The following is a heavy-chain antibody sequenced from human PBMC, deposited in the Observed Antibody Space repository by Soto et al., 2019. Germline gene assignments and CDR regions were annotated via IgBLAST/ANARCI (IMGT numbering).Heavy chain of an antibody. J-gene: IGHJ6*02. V-gene: IGHV5-51*01. CDR2: IYPGDSDT. CDR1: GYSFTSYW. Sequence: PGESLKISCKGSGYSFTSYWIGWVRQMPGKGLEWMGIIYPGDSDTRYSPSLQGQVTISADKSISTAYLQWSSLKASDTAMYYCARTAAAGKYYYEMDVWGQGTTVTVSS. D-gene: IGHD6-13*01. CDR3: ARTAAAGKYYYEMDV.